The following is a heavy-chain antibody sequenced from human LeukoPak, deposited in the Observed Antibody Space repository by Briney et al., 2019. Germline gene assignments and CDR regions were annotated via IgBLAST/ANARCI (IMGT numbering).Heavy chain of an antibody. CDR2: INTDSRFL. D-gene: IGHD3-3*01. V-gene: IGHV3-21*01. J-gene: IGHJ3*02. Sequence: GGSLRLSCAASGFTFTRYSMHWVRQAPGKGLEWVSSINTDSRFLLYVDSVKGRFTISRDDAKNSLYLQMNSLRGEDTALYYCARGHDFWGERAAFDIWGQGTMVTVSS. CDR3: ARGHDFWGERAAFDI. CDR1: GFTFTRYS.